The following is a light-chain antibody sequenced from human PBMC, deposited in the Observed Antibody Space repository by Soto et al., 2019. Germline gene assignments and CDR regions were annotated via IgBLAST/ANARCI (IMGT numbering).Light chain of an antibody. CDR2: DAS. Sequence: DIQMTQSPSTLSASVGDRDTITCRASQSVSNWLAWYQQKSGKAPKILIYDASSLQSGVPSRFSGSGSGTEFALTISSLQPDDFATYYCQQYYSYWTFGQGTKVDIK. J-gene: IGKJ1*01. V-gene: IGKV1-5*01. CDR1: QSVSNW. CDR3: QQYYSYWT.